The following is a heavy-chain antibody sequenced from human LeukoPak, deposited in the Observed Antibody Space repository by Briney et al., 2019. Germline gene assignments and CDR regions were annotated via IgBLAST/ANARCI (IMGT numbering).Heavy chain of an antibody. V-gene: IGHV4-59*01. CDR1: GGSISSYY. CDR3: ARGTAAAGTYYFDY. D-gene: IGHD6-13*01. J-gene: IGHJ4*02. CDR2: IYYSGST. Sequence: SETLSLTCIVSGGSISSYYWSWIRQPPGKGLEWIGYIYYSGSTNYNPSLKSRVTISVDTSKNQFSLKLSSVTAADTAVYYCARGTAAAGTYYFDYWGQGTLVTVSS.